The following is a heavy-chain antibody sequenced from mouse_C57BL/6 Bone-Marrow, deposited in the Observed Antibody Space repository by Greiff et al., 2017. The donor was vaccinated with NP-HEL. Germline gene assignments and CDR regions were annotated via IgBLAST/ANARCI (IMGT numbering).Heavy chain of an antibody. Sequence: VQVVESGAELARPGASVKLSCKASGYTFTSYGISWVKQRTGQGLEWIGEIYPRSGNTYYNEKFKGKATLTADKSSSTAYMELRSLTSEDSAVYFCARYYYGSGYWGQGTTLTVSS. CDR2: IYPRSGNT. V-gene: IGHV1-81*01. CDR3: ARYYYGSGY. J-gene: IGHJ2*01. CDR1: GYTFTSYG. D-gene: IGHD1-1*01.